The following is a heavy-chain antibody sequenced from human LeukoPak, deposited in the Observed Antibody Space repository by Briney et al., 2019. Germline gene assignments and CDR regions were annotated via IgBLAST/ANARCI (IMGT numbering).Heavy chain of an antibody. D-gene: IGHD3-22*01. Sequence: GGSLRLSCTASGFTFGDYAMSWFRQAPGKGLEWVGFIRSKAYGGTTEYAASVKGRFTISRDDSKSIAYLQMNSLKTEDTAVYYCTTDHDSSRYYFAYASWGQGTLVTVSS. CDR3: TTDHDSSRYYFAYAS. V-gene: IGHV3-49*03. CDR1: GFTFGDYA. CDR2: IRSKAYGGTT. J-gene: IGHJ4*02.